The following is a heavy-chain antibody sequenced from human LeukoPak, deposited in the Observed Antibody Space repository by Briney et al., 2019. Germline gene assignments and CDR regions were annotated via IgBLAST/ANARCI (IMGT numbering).Heavy chain of an antibody. D-gene: IGHD3-10*01. CDR2: IYPGDSDT. V-gene: IGHV5-51*01. CDR1: GYSFTSYW. CDR3: AGKVVHPGSRLDRTPWFDP. J-gene: IGHJ5*02. Sequence: GESLKISCKGSGYSFTSYWIGWVRQMPGKGLEWMGIIYPGDSDTRYSLSFQGQVTISADKSISTAYLQWSSLKASDTAMYCCAGKVVHPGSRLDRTPWFDPWGQGTLVTVSS.